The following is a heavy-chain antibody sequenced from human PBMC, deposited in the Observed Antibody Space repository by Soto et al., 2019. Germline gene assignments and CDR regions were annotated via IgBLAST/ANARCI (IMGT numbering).Heavy chain of an antibody. D-gene: IGHD3-10*01. CDR3: ARDRAGGYYGSGSSIYYYYGMDV. Sequence: PSETLSLTCTVSGGSISSYYWSWIRQPPGKGLEWIGYIYYSGSTNYNPSLKSRVTISVDTSKNQFSLKLSSVTAADTAVYYCARDRAGGYYGSGSSIYYYYGMDVWGQGTTVTVSS. J-gene: IGHJ6*02. V-gene: IGHV4-59*01. CDR1: GGSISSYY. CDR2: IYYSGST.